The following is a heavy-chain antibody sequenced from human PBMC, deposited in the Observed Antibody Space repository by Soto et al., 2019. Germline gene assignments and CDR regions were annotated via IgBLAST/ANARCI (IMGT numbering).Heavy chain of an antibody. V-gene: IGHV5-51*01. J-gene: IGHJ4*02. CDR3: GSTYYNPSLKSRVTISVDTSKNQFSLKLSSVTAADTAVYYCARHGNYDILTGYLLYPTGVHYFDY. D-gene: IGHD3-10*01. CDR2: IYPGDSDI. Sequence: PGESLKISCQAFWYNFTNYCIGWVRQMPGKGLEWMGIIYPGDSDISYSPSFQGQVIISADKSISTAYLQWSSLKASDTAIYYCGSTYYNPSLKSRVTISVDTSKNQFSLKLSSVTAADTAVYYCARHGNYDILTGYLLYPTGVHYFDYWGQGTLVTVSS. CDR1: WYNFTNYC.